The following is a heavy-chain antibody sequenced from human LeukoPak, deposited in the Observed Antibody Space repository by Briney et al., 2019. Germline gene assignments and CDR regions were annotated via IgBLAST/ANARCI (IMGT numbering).Heavy chain of an antibody. D-gene: IGHD5-18*01. Sequence: GGSLRLSCAASGFPFSTYWMSWVRQAPGKGLEWVADMKGDGSKTYYVDSMKGRFTITRDNAKNSLYLEMNSLRVEDTAIYYCAKTGQYSYEGYYFDYWGQGTLVTVSS. V-gene: IGHV3-7*01. CDR2: MKGDGSKT. CDR1: GFPFSTYW. CDR3: AKTGQYSYEGYYFDY. J-gene: IGHJ4*02.